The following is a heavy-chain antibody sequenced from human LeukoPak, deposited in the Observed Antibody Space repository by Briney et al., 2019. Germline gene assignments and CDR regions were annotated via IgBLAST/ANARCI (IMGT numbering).Heavy chain of an antibody. CDR2: IDSSGTKT. CDR1: GFTFSSYT. Sequence: GGSLRLSCAASGFTFSSYTMSWVRRAPGKGLAWVSGIDSSGTKTTYADSVKGRFTISRDNPRNTLYLQMNSLRAEDTAVYYCAKDETGFLNYFHYWGQGALVTVSS. D-gene: IGHD3-3*01. CDR3: AKDETGFLNYFHY. J-gene: IGHJ4*02. V-gene: IGHV3-23*01.